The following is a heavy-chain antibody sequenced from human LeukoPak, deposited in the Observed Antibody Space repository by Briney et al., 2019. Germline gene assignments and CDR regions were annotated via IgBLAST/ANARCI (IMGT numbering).Heavy chain of an antibody. CDR3: AREKLHYYYDSSGYYGT. Sequence: GGSLRLSCAASGFTVSSNYMSWVRQAPGKGLEWVSVIYSGGSTYYADSVKGRFTISGDNSKNTLYLQMNSLRAEDTAVYYCAREKLHYYYDSSGYYGTWGQGTLVTVSS. CDR1: GFTVSSNY. CDR2: IYSGGST. V-gene: IGHV3-66*01. D-gene: IGHD3-22*01. J-gene: IGHJ5*02.